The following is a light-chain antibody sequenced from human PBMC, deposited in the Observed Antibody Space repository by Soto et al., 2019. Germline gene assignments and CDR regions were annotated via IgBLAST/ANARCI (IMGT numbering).Light chain of an antibody. V-gene: IGKV3-11*01. CDR1: QSVGRY. J-gene: IGKJ4*01. CDR2: DAS. CDR3: QQRSNWPVT. Sequence: EIVLTQSPATLSLSPGERATLSCRASQSVGRYLTWYQQKPGQAPRLLIYDASKRATGIPARFSASGSGADFTLTISSLEPEDFALYFCQQRSNWPVTFGRGPKVEIK.